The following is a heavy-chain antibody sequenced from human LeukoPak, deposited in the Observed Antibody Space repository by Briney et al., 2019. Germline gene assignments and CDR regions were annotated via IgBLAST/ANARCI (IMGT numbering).Heavy chain of an antibody. Sequence: ASVTVSCKASGFTLTNYDINWVRQAPGQGLEWMGWMIPINGNTGYARKFQGRVTMTRDTSISTAYMELRSLTSEDTAIYYCVRDGEGVAISVNFWFDPWGQGTLVTVSS. J-gene: IGHJ5*02. CDR1: GFTLTNYD. V-gene: IGHV1-8*01. CDR2: MIPINGNT. CDR3: VRDGEGVAISVNFWFDP. D-gene: IGHD3-10*01.